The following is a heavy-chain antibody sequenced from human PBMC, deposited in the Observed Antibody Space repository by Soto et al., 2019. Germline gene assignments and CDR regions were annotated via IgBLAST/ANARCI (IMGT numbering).Heavy chain of an antibody. Sequence: PGGSLRLSCAASGFTFDDYAMHWVRQAPGKGLEWVALMSYDGSNEYYADSVKGRFTISRDNSKNTLYLQMNSLRAEDTAVYYCAKDGSHNFDYWGQGTLVTVSS. J-gene: IGHJ4*02. D-gene: IGHD1-26*01. CDR2: MSYDGSNE. CDR3: AKDGSHNFDY. CDR1: GFTFDDYA. V-gene: IGHV3-30*18.